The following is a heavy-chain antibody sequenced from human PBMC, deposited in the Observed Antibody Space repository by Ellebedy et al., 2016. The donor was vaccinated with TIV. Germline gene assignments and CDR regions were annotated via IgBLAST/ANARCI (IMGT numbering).Heavy chain of an antibody. CDR2: INHSGST. CDR3: ARTTAVTTASWDY. D-gene: IGHD4-11*01. J-gene: IGHJ4*02. Sequence: MPSETLSLTCAVYGGSFSVNYWSWIRQSPGKGLEWIGEINHSGSTNYNPSLKSRVSILVDTSKNQFTLKLSSVTAADTAVYFCARTTAVTTASWDYWGQGTLVTVSS. CDR1: GGSFSVNY. V-gene: IGHV4-34*01.